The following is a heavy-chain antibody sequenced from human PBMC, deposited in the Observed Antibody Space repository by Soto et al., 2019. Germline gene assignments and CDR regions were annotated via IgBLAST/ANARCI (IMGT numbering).Heavy chain of an antibody. CDR1: GFSLSNARMG. Sequence: QVTLKESGPVLVKPTETLTLTCTVSGFSLSNARMGVSWIRQPPGKALEWLAHIFSNDEKSYSTSLKSRLTISKDTSNSQVVLTMTNMDPVDTATYYCARTVERITIFGVVITSFDYWGQGTLVTVSS. CDR3: ARTVERITIFGVVITSFDY. CDR2: IFSNDEK. J-gene: IGHJ4*02. D-gene: IGHD3-3*01. V-gene: IGHV2-26*01.